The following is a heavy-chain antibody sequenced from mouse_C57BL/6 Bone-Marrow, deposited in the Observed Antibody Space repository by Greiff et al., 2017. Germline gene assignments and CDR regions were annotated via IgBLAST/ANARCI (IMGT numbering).Heavy chain of an antibody. CDR1: GYTFTSYD. Sequence: QVQLQQSGPELVKPGASVKLSCKASGYTFTSYDINWVKQRPGQGLEWIGWIYPRDGSTKYNEQFKGKATLTVDTSSSTAYMELHSLTSEDSAVYFCARRVYYYGMAYWGQGTLVTVSA. J-gene: IGHJ3*01. V-gene: IGHV1-85*01. D-gene: IGHD1-1*01. CDR3: ARRVYYYGMAY. CDR2: IYPRDGST.